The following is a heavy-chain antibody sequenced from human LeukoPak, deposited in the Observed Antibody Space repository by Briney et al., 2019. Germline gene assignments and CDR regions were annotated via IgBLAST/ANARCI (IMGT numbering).Heavy chain of an antibody. Sequence: GGSLRLSCAASGSTFSSYSMNWVRQAPGKGLEWVSSISRSSTHIYYADSVKGRFTISRDNAKNSLYLHMNSLSAEDTALCYCARDRDIWLRAFDIWGQGTMVTVSS. CDR1: GSTFSSYS. V-gene: IGHV3-21*01. D-gene: IGHD5-24*01. J-gene: IGHJ3*02. CDR3: ARDRDIWLRAFDI. CDR2: ISRSSTHI.